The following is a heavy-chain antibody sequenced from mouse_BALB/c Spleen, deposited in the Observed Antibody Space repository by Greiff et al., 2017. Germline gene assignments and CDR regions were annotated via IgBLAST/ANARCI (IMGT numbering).Heavy chain of an antibody. J-gene: IGHJ4*01. V-gene: IGHV5-17*02. D-gene: IGHD2-10*02. CDR1: GFTFSSFG. Sequence: EVQVVESGGGLVQPGGSRKLSCAASGFTFSSFGMHWVRQAPEKGLEWVAYISSGSSTIYYADTVKGRFTITRDNHKNTLFLQMTSLRSEDTAMYYGARSGYGNYGYDAMDYWGQGTSVTVSS. CDR2: ISSGSSTI. CDR3: ARSGYGNYGYDAMDY.